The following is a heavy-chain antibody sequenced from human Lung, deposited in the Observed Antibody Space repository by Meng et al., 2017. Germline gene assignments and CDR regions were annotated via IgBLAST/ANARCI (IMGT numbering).Heavy chain of an antibody. CDR1: CGSFSDYY. D-gene: IGHD4-11*01. J-gene: IGHJ4*02. CDR3: ARGPTTMAHDFDY. V-gene: IGHV4-34*01. Sequence: VQLQQWGGGLLKPSETLSLTCVCPCGSFSDYYWSWIRQPPGKGLEWIGEINHSGSTNYNPSLESRATISVDTSQNNLSLKLSSVTAADSAVYYCARGPTTMAHDFDYWGQGTLVTVSS. CDR2: INHSGST.